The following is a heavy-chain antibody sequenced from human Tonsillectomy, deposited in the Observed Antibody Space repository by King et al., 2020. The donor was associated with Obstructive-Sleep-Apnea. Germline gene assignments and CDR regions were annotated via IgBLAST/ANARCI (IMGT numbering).Heavy chain of an antibody. CDR3: ASDRCSGTTCYDVFDI. Sequence: VQLVESGGGLVKPGGSLRISCAASGFPFSSYGMNWVRQAPGKGLEWVSSISGSGDYIYYAESVKGRFTISRDNAKSSVYLQMNDLRAEDAAIYFCASDRCSGTTCYDVFDIWGQGTTVTVSS. CDR1: GFPFSSYG. V-gene: IGHV3-21*01. J-gene: IGHJ3*02. CDR2: ISGSGDYI. D-gene: IGHD1-26*01.